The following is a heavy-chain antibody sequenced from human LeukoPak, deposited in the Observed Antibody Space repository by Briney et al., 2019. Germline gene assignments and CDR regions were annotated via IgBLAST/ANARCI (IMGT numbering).Heavy chain of an antibody. Sequence: GGSLRLSCAASGFTFSSYAMSWVRQAPGKGLEWVSAISGSGGSTYYADSVKGRFTISRDNSKNTLYLQMNGLRAEDTAVYYCAKASSSWPNNCFAPWGQGSLLTVSS. CDR2: ISGSGGST. J-gene: IGHJ5*02. D-gene: IGHD6-13*01. V-gene: IGHV3-23*01. CDR1: GFTFSSYA. CDR3: AKASSSWPNNCFAP.